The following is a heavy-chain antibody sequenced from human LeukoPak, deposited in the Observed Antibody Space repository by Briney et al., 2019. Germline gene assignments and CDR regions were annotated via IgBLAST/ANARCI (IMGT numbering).Heavy chain of an antibody. CDR3: ARAFTFGGVRPYYMDV. J-gene: IGHJ6*03. CDR1: GGSISSSSYY. V-gene: IGHV4-39*07. CDR2: IYYSGST. D-gene: IGHD3-16*01. Sequence: NTSEILSLTCTVSGGSISSSSYYWGWIRQPPGKGLEWIGSIYYSGSTYYNPSLKSRVTISVDTSKNQFSLKLSSVTAADTAVYYCARAFTFGGVRPYYMDVWGKGTTVTVSS.